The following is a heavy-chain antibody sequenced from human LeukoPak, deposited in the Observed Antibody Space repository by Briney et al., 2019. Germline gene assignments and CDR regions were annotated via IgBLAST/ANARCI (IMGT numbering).Heavy chain of an antibody. CDR3: AKFAQRYCSGGSCHPFDY. Sequence: GGSLRLSCAASGFTFSNYGMHWVRQAPGKGLDWVAFIHYDGSNKYYADSVKGRFTISRDNSKNTLYLQMKSLSAEDTAVYHCAKFAQRYCSGGSCHPFDYWGQGTLVTVSS. J-gene: IGHJ4*02. V-gene: IGHV3-30*02. D-gene: IGHD2-15*01. CDR2: IHYDGSNK. CDR1: GFTFSNYG.